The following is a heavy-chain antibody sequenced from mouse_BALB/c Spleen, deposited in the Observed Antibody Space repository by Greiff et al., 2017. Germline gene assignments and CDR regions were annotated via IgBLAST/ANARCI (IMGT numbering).Heavy chain of an antibody. CDR1: GYTFTDYE. J-gene: IGHJ3*01. CDR3: TYGNSWFAY. Sequence: QVQLKESGAELVRPGASVTLSCKASGYTFTDYEMHWVKQTPVHGLEWIGAIDPETGGTAYNQKFKGKATLTADKSSSTAYMELRSLTSEDSAVYYCTYGNSWFAYWGQGTLVTVSA. D-gene: IGHD2-1*01. CDR2: IDPETGGT. V-gene: IGHV1-15*01.